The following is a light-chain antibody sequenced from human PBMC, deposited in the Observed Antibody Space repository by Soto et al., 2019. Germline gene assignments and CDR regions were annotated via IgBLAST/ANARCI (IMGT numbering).Light chain of an antibody. CDR3: DSYTSSRAYV. J-gene: IGLJ1*01. V-gene: IGLV2-14*01. CDR2: EVS. CDR1: SSDVGGYNY. Sequence: QSVLTQPASVSGSPGQSITISCTGTSSDVGGYNYVSWYQQQAGKAPKLIIHEVSNRPSGVSNRLSGSKSGNTASLTISGLQAEDEADYYCDSYTSSRAYVFGIGTKLTVL.